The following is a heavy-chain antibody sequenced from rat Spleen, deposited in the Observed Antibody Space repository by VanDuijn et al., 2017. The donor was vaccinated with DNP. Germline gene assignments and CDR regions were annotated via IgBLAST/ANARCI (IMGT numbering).Heavy chain of an antibody. CDR3: KLGGAY. CDR1: GFTFHNYW. J-gene: IGHJ2*01. CDR2: ITSSGGGT. V-gene: IGHV5-31*01. D-gene: IGHD5-1*01. Sequence: EVQLVESGGDLVQPGRSLKLSCVASGFTFHNYWMAWIRQVPGKGLEWVASITSSGGGTSYPDSVKGRFTISRDNAKNTLYLQMDSLRSEDTATYYCKLGGAYWGQGVMVTVSS.